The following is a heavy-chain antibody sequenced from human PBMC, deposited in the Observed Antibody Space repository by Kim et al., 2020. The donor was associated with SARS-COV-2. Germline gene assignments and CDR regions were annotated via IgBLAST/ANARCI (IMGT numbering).Heavy chain of an antibody. CDR2: NGNT. Sequence: NGNTNYAQKHQGRVTMTTDQATSTAYMELRGLRSDDTAVYYCARDGMAFDIWGQGTMVTVSS. CDR3: ARDGMAFDI. J-gene: IGHJ3*02. V-gene: IGHV1-18*01.